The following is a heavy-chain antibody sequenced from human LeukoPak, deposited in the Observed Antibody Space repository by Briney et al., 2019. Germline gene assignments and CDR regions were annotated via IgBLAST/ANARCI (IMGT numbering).Heavy chain of an antibody. V-gene: IGHV1-8*01. CDR1: GYTFTSYN. Sequence: GASVKVSCKASGYTFTSYNINWVRQATGQGLEWMGWMNPNSGNTGYAQKFQGRVTMTRNTSISTAYMELSSLRSEDTAVYYCARGRTTVTSDFDYWGQGTLVTVSS. CDR2: MNPNSGNT. CDR3: ARGRTTVTSDFDY. D-gene: IGHD4-17*01. J-gene: IGHJ4*02.